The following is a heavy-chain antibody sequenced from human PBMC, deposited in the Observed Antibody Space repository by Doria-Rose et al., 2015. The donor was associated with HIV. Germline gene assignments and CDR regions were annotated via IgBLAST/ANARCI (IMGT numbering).Heavy chain of an antibody. V-gene: IGHV2-26*01. CDR1: GVSLSSPGMG. Sequence: SGPVLVKPTETLTLTCTVSGVSLSSPGMGVSWIRQPPGKALERLANIFSDDERSYKTSLKSRLTISRGTSKSQVVLTMTDMDPVDIATYYCARIKSSRWYHKYYFDFWGQGTLVIVSA. CDR2: IFSDDER. CDR3: ARIKSSRWYHKYYFDF. J-gene: IGHJ4*02. D-gene: IGHD6-13*01.